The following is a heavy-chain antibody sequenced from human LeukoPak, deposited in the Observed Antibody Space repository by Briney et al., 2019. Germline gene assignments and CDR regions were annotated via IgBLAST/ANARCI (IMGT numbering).Heavy chain of an antibody. D-gene: IGHD4-17*01. CDR1: GHTFSSYA. V-gene: IGHV3-23*01. Sequence: GGSLRLSCAASGHTFSSYAMSWVRQPRRKGLEWVSDISGSGGSTFYADSVKGRFTIPRDNSKHTLYMPKKRQRATDTAVYYCASHPDYVVGVDPCGQRTLGSVSS. CDR3: ASHPDYVVGVDP. J-gene: IGHJ5*02. CDR2: ISGSGGST.